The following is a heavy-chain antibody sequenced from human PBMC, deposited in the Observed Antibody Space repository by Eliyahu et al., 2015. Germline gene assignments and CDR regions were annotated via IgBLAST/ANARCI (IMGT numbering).Heavy chain of an antibody. CDR3: ARGRSPDS. V-gene: IGHV4-34*01. J-gene: IGHJ4*02. CDR2: IFXXGST. Sequence: QVQIQQSGAGLLRPSETXSXTXVVDXKSFSAYYWTWXRQSPEMGLEWIGEIFXXGSTDYNPSLKSRVTISIDTSRSRFSLRLDSVTAADSAVYYCARGRSPDSWGPGTPVTVSS. CDR1: XKSFSAYY.